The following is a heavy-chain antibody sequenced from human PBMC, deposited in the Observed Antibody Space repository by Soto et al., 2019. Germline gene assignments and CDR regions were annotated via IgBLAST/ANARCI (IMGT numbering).Heavy chain of an antibody. CDR2: INADGSTT. D-gene: IGHD3-3*02. Sequence: EVQLVESGGGLVQPGGSLRLSCAASGFTFNSYWMHWVRQAPGKGLVLVSRINADGSTTTYADSVKGRFTISRDNAKNTLYLQINSLRAEDTAVYFWATVATHSYNWIDPWGQGTLVTISS. J-gene: IGHJ5*02. CDR3: ATVATHSYNWIDP. V-gene: IGHV3-74*01. CDR1: GFTFNSYW.